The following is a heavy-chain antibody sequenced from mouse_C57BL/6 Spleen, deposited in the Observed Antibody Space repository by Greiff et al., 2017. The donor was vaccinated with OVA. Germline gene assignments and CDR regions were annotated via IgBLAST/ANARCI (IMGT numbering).Heavy chain of an antibody. Sequence: QVQLQQSGAELAKPGASVKLSCKASGYTFTSYWMHWVKQRPGQGLEWIGYINPSSGYTKYNQKFKDKATLTADKSSSTAYMQLSSLTSADDAVYYCAGGSDGSDFDYWGQGTTLTVSA. CDR1: GYTFTSYW. V-gene: IGHV1-7*01. J-gene: IGHJ2*01. D-gene: IGHD2-3*01. CDR3: AGGSDGSDFDY. CDR2: INPSSGYT.